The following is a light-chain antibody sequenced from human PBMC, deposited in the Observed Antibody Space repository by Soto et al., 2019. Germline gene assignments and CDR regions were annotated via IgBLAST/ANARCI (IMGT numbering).Light chain of an antibody. CDR2: GAF. Sequence: ELVLTQSPGTLSLSPGERATLSCRASQSVSSRYLAWHQQRPGQAPRLLIYGAFRRATGIPDRFSGSGSGTDFTLTINRLDPEDFAVYYCQQYGSSPPYTFGQGTKLEIK. CDR3: QQYGSSPPYT. J-gene: IGKJ2*01. V-gene: IGKV3-20*01. CDR1: QSVSSRY.